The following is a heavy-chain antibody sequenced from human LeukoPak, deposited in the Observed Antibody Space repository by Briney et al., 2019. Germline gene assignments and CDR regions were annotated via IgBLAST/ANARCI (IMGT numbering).Heavy chain of an antibody. J-gene: IGHJ5*02. CDR2: INPNSGGT. CDR1: GYTFTSYH. V-gene: IGHV1-2*02. CDR3: VREATWFAP. Sequence: ASVKVSCKASGYTFTSYHIHWVRQAPGQGPEWMGWINPNSGGTNYAQKFQGRVTMTRDTSISTAYMELSRLRSDDTAVYYCVREATWFAPWGQGTLVTVSS. D-gene: IGHD1-26*01.